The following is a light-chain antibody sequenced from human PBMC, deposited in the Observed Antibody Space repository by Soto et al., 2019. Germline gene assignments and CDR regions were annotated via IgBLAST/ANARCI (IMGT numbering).Light chain of an antibody. Sequence: QSVLTQPASVSASPGQSITLSCTGTSSDVGGSNFVSWYQQHPGKPPKLIIYVGANRPSGVSNRVSGSKSGSTASLIISRLQTEDEADYYCVSYTSSTTYVFGTGTKVTVL. CDR1: SSDVGGSNF. CDR3: VSYTSSTTYV. V-gene: IGLV2-14*03. CDR2: VGA. J-gene: IGLJ1*01.